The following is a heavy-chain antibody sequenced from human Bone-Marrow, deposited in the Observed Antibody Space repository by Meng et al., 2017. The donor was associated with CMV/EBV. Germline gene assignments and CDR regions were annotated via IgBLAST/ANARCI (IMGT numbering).Heavy chain of an antibody. D-gene: IGHD5-24*01. CDR3: VRRSRDGYNYDYFDY. J-gene: IGHJ4*02. CDR1: GFTFSSYS. CDR2: ISSSSSYI. V-gene: IGHV3-21*01. Sequence: GGSLRLSCAASGFTFSSYSMNWVRQAPGKGLEWVSSISSSSSYIYYADSVKGRFTISRDNAKNSLYLQMNSLRAEDTAVYYCVRRSRDGYNYDYFDYWGQGTLVTVSS.